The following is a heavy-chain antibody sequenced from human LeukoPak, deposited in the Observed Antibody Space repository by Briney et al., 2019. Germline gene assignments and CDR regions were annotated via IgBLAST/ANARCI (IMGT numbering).Heavy chain of an antibody. D-gene: IGHD2-2*01. J-gene: IGHJ5*02. CDR3: ARVGGVPAPNWSDP. V-gene: IGHV4-59*01. CDR2: IYYSGST. CDR1: GGSISSYY. Sequence: PSETLSLTCTVSGGSISSYYWSWIRQPPGKGLEWIGYIYYSGSTNYNPSLKSRVTISVDTSKNQFSLKLSSVTAADTAVYYCARVGGVPAPNWSDPWGQGTLVTVSS.